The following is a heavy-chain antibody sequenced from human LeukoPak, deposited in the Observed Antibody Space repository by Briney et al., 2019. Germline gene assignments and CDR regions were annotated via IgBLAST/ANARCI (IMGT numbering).Heavy chain of an antibody. Sequence: GASVKVSCKVSGYTLTELSMHWVRQAPGKGLEWMGGFDPEDGETIYAQKFQGRVTMTEDTSTDTAYMELSSLRSEDTAVYYCATVKNGVAPGDYTSLRPFDYWGQGTLVTVSS. CDR1: GYTLTELS. CDR2: FDPEDGET. J-gene: IGHJ4*02. D-gene: IGHD4-17*01. V-gene: IGHV1-24*01. CDR3: ATVKNGVAPGDYTSLRPFDY.